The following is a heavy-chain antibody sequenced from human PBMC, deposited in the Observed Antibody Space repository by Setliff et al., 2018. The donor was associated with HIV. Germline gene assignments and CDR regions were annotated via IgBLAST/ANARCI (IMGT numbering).Heavy chain of an antibody. D-gene: IGHD5-12*01. CDR1: GYSVTTCE. CDR3: VIRKAARGGSRPLDY. CDR2: MNPNSGNT. V-gene: IGHV1-8*01. Sequence: ASVKVSCKASGYSVTTCEVNWVRQATGQGLEWMGWMNPNSGNTGYAQNFQVRVYMTRNTSITTAYMDLNSLTSEDTAVYYCVIRKAARGGSRPLDYWGQGTPVTVSS. J-gene: IGHJ4*02.